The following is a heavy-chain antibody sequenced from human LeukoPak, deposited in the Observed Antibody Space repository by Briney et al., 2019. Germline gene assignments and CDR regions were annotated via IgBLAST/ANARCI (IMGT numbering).Heavy chain of an antibody. CDR2: VYSSGSA. CDR3: ARDSGFWTFDP. Sequence: PSETLSLTCTVSGGSISSGSDYWSWIRQSAGKGLEWIGRVYSSGSANYNPSLKSRLTMAADTSKNQISLKLTSVTAADTAVYYCARDSGFWTFDPWGQGALVTVSS. J-gene: IGHJ5*02. V-gene: IGHV4-61*02. CDR1: GGSISSGSDY. D-gene: IGHD3/OR15-3a*01.